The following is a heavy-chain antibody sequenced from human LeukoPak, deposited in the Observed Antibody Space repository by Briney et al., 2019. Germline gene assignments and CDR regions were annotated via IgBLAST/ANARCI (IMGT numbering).Heavy chain of an antibody. J-gene: IGHJ4*02. CDR1: GGSISSDNW. V-gene: IGHV4-4*02. D-gene: IGHD4-17*01. CDR2: IYHSGST. CDR3: ACTTTVTTKLNY. Sequence: SETLSLTCAVSGGSISSDNWWSWVRQPPRKGLEWIGEIYHSGSTSYNPSLKSRVTIEVDKSNNQFSLKLSSVTAADTALYYCACTTTVTTKLNYWGQGILVTVSS.